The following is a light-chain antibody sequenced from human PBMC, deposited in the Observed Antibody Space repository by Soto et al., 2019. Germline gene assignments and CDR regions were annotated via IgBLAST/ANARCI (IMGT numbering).Light chain of an antibody. CDR1: QNIRNY. J-gene: IGKJ1*01. CDR2: AAS. CDR3: QQYYSYRWT. V-gene: IGKV1-17*01. Sequence: DIQMTQSPSSLSASVGDRVSITCRASQNIRNYLNWYQQKPGKAPKLLIYAASSLQSGVPSRFSGSGSGTEFTLTISSLQPDDFATYYCQQYYSYRWTFGQGTKVDIK.